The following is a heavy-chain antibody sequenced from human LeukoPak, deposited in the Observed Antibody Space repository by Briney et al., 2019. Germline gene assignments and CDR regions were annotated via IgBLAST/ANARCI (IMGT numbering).Heavy chain of an antibody. D-gene: IGHD6-13*01. V-gene: IGHV5-51*01. CDR1: GYSFTSYW. CDR2: FYPAVSDT. J-gene: IGHJ3*02. CDR3: ATDLKYSSSWSTGFDI. Sequence: GESLKISCKGFGYSFTSYWIGWVRQMLGKGLEWMGIFYPAVSDTRYSTSFQSQVTTTADNTISTAYLQWSSLKASDTAMYYCATDLKYSSSWSTGFDIWGQGTMVTVSS.